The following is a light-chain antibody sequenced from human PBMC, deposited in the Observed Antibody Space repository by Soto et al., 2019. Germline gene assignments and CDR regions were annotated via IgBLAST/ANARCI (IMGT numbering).Light chain of an antibody. J-gene: IGLJ1*01. CDR1: SSDVGGYNY. CDR3: SSYTSSSTLDA. CDR2: DVS. V-gene: IGLV2-14*01. Sequence: QSALTQPASVSGSPGQSITISCTGTSSDVGGYNYVSWYQQHPGKAPKLMIYDVSNRPSGVSNRFSGSKSGNTASLTISGLQAEDEADYYCSSYTSSSTLDAFGTGIKVTVL.